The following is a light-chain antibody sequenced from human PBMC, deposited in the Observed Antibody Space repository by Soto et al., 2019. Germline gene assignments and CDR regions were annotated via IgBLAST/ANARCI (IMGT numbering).Light chain of an antibody. V-gene: IGKV3-15*01. Sequence: VLMESPGTLSLKPGERATLSCRASQSVTNSYLAWYQQKPGQAPRLLIFGASTRAAGIPARFSGSGSGTEFTLTISSLQSEDFAVYYCQQYSHWPLTFGGAT. CDR3: QQYSHWPLT. CDR1: QSVTNSY. J-gene: IGKJ4*01. CDR2: GAS.